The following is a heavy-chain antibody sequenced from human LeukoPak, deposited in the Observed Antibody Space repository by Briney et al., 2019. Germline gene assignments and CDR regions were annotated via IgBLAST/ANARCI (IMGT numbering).Heavy chain of an antibody. CDR3: TRGQLYPYGPEFDY. V-gene: IGHV3-49*04. CDR2: IKSKTHGGTT. Sequence: PGGSLRLSCVASGFTFGDYNMNWVRQAPGKGLEWVGCIKSKTHGGTTDYAASVEGRFTMSGEDSKSIAYLQMTSLKSEDTAVYYCTRGQLYPYGPEFDYWGQGTLVTVSS. D-gene: IGHD3-10*01. J-gene: IGHJ4*02. CDR1: GFTFGDYN.